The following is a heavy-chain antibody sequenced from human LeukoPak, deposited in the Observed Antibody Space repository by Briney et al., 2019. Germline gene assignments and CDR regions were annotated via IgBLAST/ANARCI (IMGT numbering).Heavy chain of an antibody. CDR2: IYPGDSYT. V-gene: IGHV5-51*01. Sequence: GESLKISCKGSGYRLISYWIGWVRQMPGKGLEWVGVIYPGDSYTRYSPSFQGQVTISADKSITTAYLQWSSLKASDTAIYYCARGTTGYFYDAADPEQYFDYWGQGTLVTVSS. CDR1: GYRLISYW. J-gene: IGHJ4*02. CDR3: ARGTTGYFYDAADPEQYFDY. D-gene: IGHD3-22*01.